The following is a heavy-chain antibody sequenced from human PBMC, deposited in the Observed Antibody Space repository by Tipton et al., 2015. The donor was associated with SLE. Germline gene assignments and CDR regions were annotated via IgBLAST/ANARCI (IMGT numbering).Heavy chain of an antibody. CDR2: IYPGGDT. J-gene: IGHJ4*02. D-gene: IGHD6-6*01. CDR3: TRLAGRRFPFDS. Sequence: TLSLTCTVSGYSIGSGHYWGWIRQPPGEGLEWIGSIYPGGDTYYTPSLRGRVSISVDTSKNEFSLRLHSVTAADTAVYFCTRLAGRRFPFDSWGQGTLVTVSS. CDR1: GYSIGSGHY. V-gene: IGHV4-38-2*02.